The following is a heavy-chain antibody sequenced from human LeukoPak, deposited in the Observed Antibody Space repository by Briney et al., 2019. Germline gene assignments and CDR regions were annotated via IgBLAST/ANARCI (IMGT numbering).Heavy chain of an antibody. D-gene: IGHD6-13*01. CDR3: ARSIAAADDY. J-gene: IGHJ4*02. CDR1: GGSFSGYY. V-gene: IGHV4-34*01. Sequence: KPSETLSLTCAVYGGSFSGYYWSWIRQPPGKGLEWIGEINHSGSTNYNPSLKSRVTISVDTSKNQFSLKLSSVTAADTVVYYCARSIAAADDYWGQGTLVTVSS. CDR2: INHSGST.